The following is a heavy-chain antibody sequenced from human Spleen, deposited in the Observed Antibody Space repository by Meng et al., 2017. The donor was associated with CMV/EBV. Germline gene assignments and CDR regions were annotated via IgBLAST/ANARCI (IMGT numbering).Heavy chain of an antibody. D-gene: IGHD2-2*01. CDR2: VNHSGGT. Sequence: VSGGSLNGYCWGWSRQPPGKGLGWIGDVNHSGGTSYNSALKGRVTISPDTPKNQFFLRLSSVTAADTAMYYCARGPAFMPRRHYFDYWGQGTLVTVSS. J-gene: IGHJ4*02. CDR3: ARGPAFMPRRHYFDY. CDR1: GGSLNGYC. V-gene: IGHV4-34*01.